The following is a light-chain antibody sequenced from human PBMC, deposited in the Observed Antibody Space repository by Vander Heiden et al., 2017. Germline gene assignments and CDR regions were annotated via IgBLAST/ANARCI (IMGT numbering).Light chain of an antibody. J-gene: IGKJ4*01. CDR3: QQYNIWPLT. CDR1: QSVSSN. V-gene: IGKV3-15*01. CDR2: GAS. Sequence: EIVMTQSPATLSVSPGERATLSCRASQSVSSNLAWYQQKPGQAPRLLIYGASTRATGIPARFSGSGSGTEFILTISSLQSEDFAVYYCQQYNIWPLTFGGGTKVEIK.